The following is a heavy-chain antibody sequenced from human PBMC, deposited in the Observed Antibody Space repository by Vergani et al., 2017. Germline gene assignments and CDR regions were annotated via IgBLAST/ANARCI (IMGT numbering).Heavy chain of an antibody. CDR3: ARDRRGVVPAANNWFDP. J-gene: IGHJ5*02. Sequence: QVQLVQSGAEVKKPGASVKVSCKASGYTFTSYGISWVRQSPGQGLEWMGWISAYNGNTNYAQKLQGRVTMTTDTSTRTAYMELRSLRSDDTAVYYCARDRRGVVPAANNWFDPWGQGTLVTVSS. CDR1: GYTFTSYG. V-gene: IGHV1-18*04. CDR2: ISAYNGNT. D-gene: IGHD2-2*01.